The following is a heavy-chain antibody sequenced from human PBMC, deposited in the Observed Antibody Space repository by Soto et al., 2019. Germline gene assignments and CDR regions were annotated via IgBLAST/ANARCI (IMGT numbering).Heavy chain of an antibody. CDR2: IYYSGST. V-gene: IGHV4-59*01. CDR3: ARETGYYDSSGFIDI. J-gene: IGHJ3*02. CDR1: GGSISSYY. Sequence: TSETLSLSCTVSGGSISSYYWSWIRQPPGKGLEWIGYIYYSGSTNYNPSLKSRVTISVDTSKNQFSLKLSSVTAADTAVYYCARETGYYDSSGFIDIWGQGTMVTVSS. D-gene: IGHD3-22*01.